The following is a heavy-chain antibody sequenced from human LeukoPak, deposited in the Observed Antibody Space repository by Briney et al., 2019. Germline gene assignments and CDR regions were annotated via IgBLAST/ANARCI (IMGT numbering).Heavy chain of an antibody. J-gene: IGHJ4*02. D-gene: IGHD2-15*01. CDR2: MYSGGST. CDR3: TRGGGGSFPHY. CDR1: GFTVSSNF. Sequence: GGSVRLSCAASGFTVSSNFLSWVRQPPGKGLEWVSDMYSGGSTYYADSVKGRFTIFRDNSKNSLYLQMNSLRAEDTAVYYCTRGGGGSFPHYWGQGTLVTVSS. V-gene: IGHV3-53*01.